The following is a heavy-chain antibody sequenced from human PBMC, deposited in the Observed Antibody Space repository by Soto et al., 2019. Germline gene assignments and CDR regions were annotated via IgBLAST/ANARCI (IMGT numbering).Heavy chain of an antibody. CDR3: ARYRRERIGFDY. D-gene: IGHD1-1*01. CDR2: INHSGST. Sequence: QVQLQQWGAGLLKPSETLSLTCAVYGGSFSGYYWSWIRQPPGKGLEWIGEINHSGSTNYNPSLKSRVTISVDTSKNQFSLKLSSVTAADTAVYYCARYRRERIGFDYWGQGTLVTVSS. V-gene: IGHV4-34*01. J-gene: IGHJ4*02. CDR1: GGSFSGYY.